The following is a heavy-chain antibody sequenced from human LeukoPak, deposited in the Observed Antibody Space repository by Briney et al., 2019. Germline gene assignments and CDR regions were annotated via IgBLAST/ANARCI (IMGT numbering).Heavy chain of an antibody. Sequence: GGSLRLSCAASGFTFSSYAMSWVRQAPGKGLEWVSAISGSGGSTYYADSVKGRFTISRDNSKNTLYLQMNSQRAEDTAVYYCAKSLRYSSGWYDYWGQGTLVTVSS. J-gene: IGHJ4*02. CDR1: GFTFSSYA. V-gene: IGHV3-23*01. CDR3: AKSLRYSSGWYDY. CDR2: ISGSGGST. D-gene: IGHD6-19*01.